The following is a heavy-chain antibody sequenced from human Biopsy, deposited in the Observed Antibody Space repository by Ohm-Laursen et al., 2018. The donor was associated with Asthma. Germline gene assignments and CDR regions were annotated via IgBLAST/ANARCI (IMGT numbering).Heavy chain of an antibody. CDR1: GYTFIGCH. Sequence: SVKVSCKASGYTFIGCHIHWTRQAPGQGLEWMGRINPNSGGTNYAQKFQGRVTMTRDTSISTAYMEVSRLRSDDTAVYCCARGQKSAGDRWFDPWGQGTLVTVSS. V-gene: IGHV1-2*06. CDR2: INPNSGGT. CDR3: ARGQKSAGDRWFDP. J-gene: IGHJ5*02. D-gene: IGHD6-13*01.